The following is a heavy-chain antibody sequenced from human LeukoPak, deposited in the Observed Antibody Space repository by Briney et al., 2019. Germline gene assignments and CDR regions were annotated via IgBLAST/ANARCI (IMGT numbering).Heavy chain of an antibody. CDR3: AREPDA. J-gene: IGHJ5*02. Sequence: SETLSLTCSVSGGSISGSRYYWGWIRQPPAKGLEWVATVNDGGSALYNPSLRSRTTISVDTSKNQFSLRLTSGTAADTAVYYCAREPDAWGQGTLVTVSS. CDR1: GGSISGSRYY. V-gene: IGHV4-39*07. CDR2: VNDGGSA.